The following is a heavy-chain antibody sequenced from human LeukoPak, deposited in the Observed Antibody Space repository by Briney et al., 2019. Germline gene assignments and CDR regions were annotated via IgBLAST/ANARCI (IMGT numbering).Heavy chain of an antibody. CDR1: RNTFTGYG. Sequence: ASVQLSCQASRNTFTGYGISCVHQGPGQGLKRKGWISAYNGNTNYAQKLQGRVTMTTDTSTSTAYMELRSLRSDDTAVYYCARVRYDFWSGYYAYYMDVWGKGTTVTVSS. CDR2: ISAYNGNT. D-gene: IGHD3-3*01. CDR3: ARVRYDFWSGYYAYYMDV. J-gene: IGHJ6*03. V-gene: IGHV1-18*01.